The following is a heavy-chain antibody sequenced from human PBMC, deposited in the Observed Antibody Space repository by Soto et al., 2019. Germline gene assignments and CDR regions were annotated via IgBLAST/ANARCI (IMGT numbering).Heavy chain of an antibody. CDR1: GFTFSSYA. D-gene: IGHD3-22*01. CDR2: ISYDGSNK. J-gene: IGHJ4*02. V-gene: IGHV3-30-3*01. Sequence: QVQLVESGGGVVQPGRSLRISCAASGFTFSSYAMHWVRQAPGKGLEWVAIISYDGSNKYYADSVKGRFTISRDNSKSTLFPQMNSLRAEDTAVYFCARMDGSGYYGSYYDYWGQGTLVTVSS. CDR3: ARMDGSGYYGSYYDY.